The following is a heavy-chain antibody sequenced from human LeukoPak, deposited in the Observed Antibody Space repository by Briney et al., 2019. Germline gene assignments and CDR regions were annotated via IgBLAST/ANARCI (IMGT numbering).Heavy chain of an antibody. Sequence: GGSLRLSCAASGFTFDDYGMSWVRQAPGKGLEWVSGINWNGGSTGYADSVKGRFTISRDNAKNSLYLQMNSLRAEDTAVYYCASAYDYVWGSYRTDAFDIWGQGTMVTVSS. CDR2: INWNGGST. CDR3: ASAYDYVWGSYRTDAFDI. J-gene: IGHJ3*02. V-gene: IGHV3-20*04. CDR1: GFTFDDYG. D-gene: IGHD3-16*02.